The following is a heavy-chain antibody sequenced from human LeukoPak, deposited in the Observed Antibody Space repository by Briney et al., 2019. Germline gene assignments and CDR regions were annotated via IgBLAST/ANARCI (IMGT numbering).Heavy chain of an antibody. J-gene: IGHJ6*03. CDR3: ARSGGNGYDYYYMDV. V-gene: IGHV4-34*01. D-gene: IGHD4-23*01. CDR1: GGSFSGYY. CDR2: INHSGST. Sequence: SETLSLTCAVYGGSFSGYYWSWIRQPPGKGLEWIGEINHSGSTNYNPSLKSRVTISVDKSKNQFSLKLSSVTAADTAVYYCARSGGNGYDYYYMDVWGTGTTVTVSS.